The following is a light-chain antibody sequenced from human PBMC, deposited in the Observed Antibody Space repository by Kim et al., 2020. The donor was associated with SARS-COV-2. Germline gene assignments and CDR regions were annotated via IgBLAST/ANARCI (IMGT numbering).Light chain of an antibody. CDR1: QSLRSGSTS. CDR2: GAS. V-gene: IGKV3-20*01. J-gene: IGKJ4*01. Sequence: NVLTQSPGTLSLSPGDTAILSCRASQSLRSGSTSLAWYQQRPGQAPRLLIYGASNRATGIPDRFSGSGSGTDFTLTISRLEPEDFAVYFCQQYGTSPLTFGGGTKVDIK. CDR3: QQYGTSPLT.